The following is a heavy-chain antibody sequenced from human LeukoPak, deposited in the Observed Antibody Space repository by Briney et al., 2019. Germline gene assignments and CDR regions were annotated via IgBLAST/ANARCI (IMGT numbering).Heavy chain of an antibody. D-gene: IGHD3-3*01. CDR3: ARETSYYDFWSGYGS. Sequence: GGSLRLSCAASGFTFSNYGMHWVRQAPGKGLEWVAFIRSDGSNKYYADSVKGRFTISRDNSKNTLYLQMNSLRAEDTAVYYCARETSYYDFWSGYGSWGQGTLVTVSS. CDR1: GFTFSNYG. J-gene: IGHJ4*02. CDR2: IRSDGSNK. V-gene: IGHV3-30*02.